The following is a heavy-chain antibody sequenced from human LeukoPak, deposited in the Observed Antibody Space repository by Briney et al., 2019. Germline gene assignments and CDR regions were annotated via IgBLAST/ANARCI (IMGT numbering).Heavy chain of an antibody. CDR3: AKGRLTSSWYIDY. V-gene: IGHV3-53*01. CDR1: GFTVSSNY. J-gene: IGHJ4*02. D-gene: IGHD6-13*01. CDR2: IYSGGST. Sequence: GGSLRLSCAASGFTVSSNYMSWVRQAPGKGLEWVSVIYSGGSTYYAASVKGRFTISRDNSKNTLYLQMNSLRAEDTAVYYCAKGRLTSSWYIDYWGQGTLVTVSS.